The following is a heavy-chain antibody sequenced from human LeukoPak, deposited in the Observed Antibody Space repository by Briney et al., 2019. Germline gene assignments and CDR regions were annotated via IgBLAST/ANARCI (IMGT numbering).Heavy chain of an antibody. CDR3: ARASGYLYYYYYYMDV. CDR1: GGSISSYY. Sequence: PSETLSLTCTVSGGSISSYYWNWIRQPPGKGLEWIGYIYYTGYTNNNPSLKSRVTISVDKSKNQFSLKLSSVTAADTAVYYCARASGYLYYYYYYMDVWGKGTTVTVSS. V-gene: IGHV4-59*12. CDR2: IYYTGYT. J-gene: IGHJ6*03. D-gene: IGHD3-3*01.